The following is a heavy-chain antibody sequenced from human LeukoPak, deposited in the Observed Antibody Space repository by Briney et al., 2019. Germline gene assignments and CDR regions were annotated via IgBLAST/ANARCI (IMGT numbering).Heavy chain of an antibody. Sequence: SQTLSLTCAVSGGSISSGGYSWSWIRQPPGKGLEWIGYIYHSGSTYYNPSLKSRVTISVDRSKNQFSLKLSSVTAADTAVYYCARAGYSSGWSNEAFDYWGQGTLVTVSS. J-gene: IGHJ4*02. V-gene: IGHV4-30-2*01. CDR2: IYHSGST. CDR3: ARAGYSSGWSNEAFDY. D-gene: IGHD6-19*01. CDR1: GGSISSGGYS.